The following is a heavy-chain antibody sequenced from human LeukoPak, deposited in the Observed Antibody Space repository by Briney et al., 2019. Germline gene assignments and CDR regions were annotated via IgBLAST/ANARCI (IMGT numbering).Heavy chain of an antibody. CDR1: GFNFGSYW. Sequence: PGGSLRLSCAASGFNFGSYWMHWVRQVPGKGLVWVSRINSDGSNTGYADSVKGRFTISRDNAKNTLYLQMNSLRAEDTAVYYCARGTAVPYYFDYWGQGTLVTVSS. CDR2: INSDGSNT. D-gene: IGHD2-21*02. V-gene: IGHV3-74*01. CDR3: ARGTAVPYYFDY. J-gene: IGHJ4*02.